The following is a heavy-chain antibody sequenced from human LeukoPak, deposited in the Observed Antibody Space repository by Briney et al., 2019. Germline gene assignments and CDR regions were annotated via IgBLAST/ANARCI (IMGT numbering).Heavy chain of an antibody. Sequence: GGSLRLSCAASGFTFSSYAMHWVRQAPGKGLEWVAVISHDGSNKYYADSVKGRFTISRDNSKNTLYLQMNSLRAEDTAVYYCARDPRPVAATPCDWFDPWGQGTLVTVSS. CDR1: GFTFSSYA. J-gene: IGHJ5*02. CDR3: ARDPRPVAATPCDWFDP. V-gene: IGHV3-30*04. D-gene: IGHD2-15*01. CDR2: ISHDGSNK.